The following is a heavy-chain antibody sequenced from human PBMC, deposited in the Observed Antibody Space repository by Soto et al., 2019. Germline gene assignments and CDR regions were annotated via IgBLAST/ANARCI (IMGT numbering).Heavy chain of an antibody. V-gene: IGHV1-2*04. CDR3: ARLTHSGRFDY. D-gene: IGHD1-26*01. J-gene: IGHJ4*02. CDR1: GYTFTGYY. Sequence: QVQLVQSGAEVKKPGASVKVSCKASGYTFTGYYMHWVRQAPGQGLEWMGWIDPNSGGTDYAQKFQGWVTMTRDTSINTAYMELSRLTSDDTAVYYCARLTHSGRFDYWGQGTLVTVSS. CDR2: IDPNSGGT.